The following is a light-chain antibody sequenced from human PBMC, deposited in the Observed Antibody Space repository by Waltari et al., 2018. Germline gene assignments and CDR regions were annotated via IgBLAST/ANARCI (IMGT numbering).Light chain of an antibody. CDR2: DAS. Sequence: VMTQSPATLFVSPGEGATLSCRASQSISRHVAWYHQKSGQAPRLLIFDASARATGIPARFSGSGSWTEFTLTISSLQSEDVGVYYCQQYNNWPPLTFGGGTKVEIK. CDR3: QQYNNWPPLT. J-gene: IGKJ4*01. CDR1: QSISRH. V-gene: IGKV3D-15*01.